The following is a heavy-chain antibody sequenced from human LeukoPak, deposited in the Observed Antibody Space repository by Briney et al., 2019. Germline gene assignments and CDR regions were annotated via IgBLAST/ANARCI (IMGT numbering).Heavy chain of an antibody. J-gene: IGHJ4*02. CDR1: GYTFTGYH. CDR3: ARDRGSGWAIDY. CDR2: INPNSGDT. V-gene: IGHV1-2*06. D-gene: IGHD6-19*01. Sequence: ASVKISCKASGYTFTGYHMHWVRQAPGQGLEWMGRINPNSGDTNYAQKFQGRVTMTRDTSISTAYMELSRLRSDDTAVYYCARDRGSGWAIDYWGQGTLVTVSS.